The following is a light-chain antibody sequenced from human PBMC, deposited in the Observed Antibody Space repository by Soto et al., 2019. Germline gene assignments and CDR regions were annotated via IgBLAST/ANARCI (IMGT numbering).Light chain of an antibody. CDR3: SSYAGSSIPVA. Sequence: QSVLTQPPSASGSPGQSVTISCTGASSDVGGYNFVSWYQHHPGKAPRLMIYDVTQRPSGVPDRFSGSKSGNTASLTVSGLQVDDEAEYYCSSYAGSSIPVAFGGGTKLTVL. J-gene: IGLJ2*01. V-gene: IGLV2-8*01. CDR1: SSDVGGYNF. CDR2: DVT.